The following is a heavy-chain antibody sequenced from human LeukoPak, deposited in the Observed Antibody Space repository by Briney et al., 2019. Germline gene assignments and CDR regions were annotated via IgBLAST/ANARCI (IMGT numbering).Heavy chain of an antibody. CDR3: ARSPNYYDSSGYYAAAFDI. D-gene: IGHD3-22*01. V-gene: IGHV4-59*01. CDR1: GGSISSYY. Sequence: PSETLSLTCTVSGGSISSYYWSWIRQPPGKGLEWIGYIYYSGSTNYNPSLKSRVTISVDTSKNQLSLKLSSVTAADTAVYYCARSPNYYDSSGYYAAAFDIWGQGTMVTVSS. CDR2: IYYSGST. J-gene: IGHJ3*02.